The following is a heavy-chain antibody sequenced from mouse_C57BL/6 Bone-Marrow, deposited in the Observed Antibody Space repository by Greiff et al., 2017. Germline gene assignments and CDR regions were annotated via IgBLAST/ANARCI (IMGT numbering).Heavy chain of an antibody. CDR2: INPNNGGT. CDR1: GYTFTDYN. J-gene: IGHJ1*03. V-gene: IGHV1-18*01. CDR3: ARLYYGSSHNWYFDV. D-gene: IGHD1-1*01. Sequence: VQLQQSGPELVKPGASVKIPCKASGYTFTDYNMDWVKQSHGKSLEWIGDINPNNGGTIYNQKFKGKATLTVDMSSSTAYMELRILTSEVTAVYYCARLYYGSSHNWYFDVWGTGTTVTVSS.